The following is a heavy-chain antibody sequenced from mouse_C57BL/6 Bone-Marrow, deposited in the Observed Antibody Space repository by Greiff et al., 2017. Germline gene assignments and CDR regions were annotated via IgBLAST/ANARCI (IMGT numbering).Heavy chain of an antibody. V-gene: IGHV2-2*01. CDR3: ARNPYYSNLYYFDY. J-gene: IGHJ2*01. D-gene: IGHD2-5*01. Sequence: VKLMESGPGLVQPSQSLSITCTVSGFSLTSYGVHWVRQSPGKGLEWLGVIWSGGSTDYNAAFISRLSISKYNSKSQVFFKMNSLQADDTAIYYCARNPYYSNLYYFDYWGQGTTLTVSS. CDR1: GFSLTSYG. CDR2: IWSGGST.